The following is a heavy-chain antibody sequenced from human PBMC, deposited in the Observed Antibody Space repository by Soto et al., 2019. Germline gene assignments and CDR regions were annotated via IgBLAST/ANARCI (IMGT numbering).Heavy chain of an antibody. D-gene: IGHD3-22*01. CDR1: GGTFSSYA. CDR2: IIPIFGTA. Sequence: SVKVSCKASGGTFSSYAISWVRQAPGQGLEWMGGIIPIFGTANYAQKFQGRVTITADESTSTAYMELSSLRSEDTAVYYCAVVHDSTQNAFDIWGQGTMVTVSS. CDR3: AVVHDSTQNAFDI. V-gene: IGHV1-69*13. J-gene: IGHJ3*02.